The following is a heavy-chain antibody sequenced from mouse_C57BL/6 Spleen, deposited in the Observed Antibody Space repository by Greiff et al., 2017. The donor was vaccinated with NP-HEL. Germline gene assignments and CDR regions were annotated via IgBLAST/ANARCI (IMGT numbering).Heavy chain of an antibody. Sequence: QVQLQQPGAELVKPGASVKVSCKASCYTFTSYWMHWVKQRPGQGPEWIGRIYPSDSDTNYNQQFKGKATFTVDKSSSTAYMQLSSLTSEDSAVYYCAINWDDVYWGQGTTLTVSS. D-gene: IGHD4-1*01. V-gene: IGHV1-74*01. CDR1: CYTFTSYW. CDR3: AINWDDVY. CDR2: IYPSDSDT. J-gene: IGHJ2*01.